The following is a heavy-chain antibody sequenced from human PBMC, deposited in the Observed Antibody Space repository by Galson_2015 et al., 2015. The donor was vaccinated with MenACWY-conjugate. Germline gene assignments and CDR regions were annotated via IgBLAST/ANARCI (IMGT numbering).Heavy chain of an antibody. J-gene: IGHJ6*02. D-gene: IGHD3-3*01. CDR2: ISSNNRDT. Sequence: SLRLSCAASGFTFSAYYMSWIRHTPGKGLEWVSYISSNNRDTNYAESVRGRFTISRDNAKNLLYLQMNSLRAEDTAVYYCARGGVTILGVVLYSMDVWGQGTTVTVSS. V-gene: IGHV3-11*06. CDR1: GFTFSAYY. CDR3: ARGGVTILGVVLYSMDV.